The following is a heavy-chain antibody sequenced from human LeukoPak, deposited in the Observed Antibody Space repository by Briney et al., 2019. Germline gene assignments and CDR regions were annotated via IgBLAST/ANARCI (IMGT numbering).Heavy chain of an antibody. CDR2: IIPIFGTA. CDR3: ARGLAAPNWFDP. V-gene: IGHV1-69*13. Sequence: SVKASCKASGGTFSSYAISWVRQAPGQGLEWMGGIIPIFGTANYAQKFQGRVTITADESTSTAYMELSSLRSEDTAVYYCARGLAAPNWFDPWGQGTLVTVSS. D-gene: IGHD6-19*01. CDR1: GGTFSSYA. J-gene: IGHJ5*02.